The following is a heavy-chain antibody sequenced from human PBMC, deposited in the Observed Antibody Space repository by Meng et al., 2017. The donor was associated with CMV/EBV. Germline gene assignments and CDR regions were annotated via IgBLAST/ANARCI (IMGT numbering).Heavy chain of an antibody. D-gene: IGHD1-7*01. CDR3: ARDGNYHGV. V-gene: IGHV3-53*01. Sequence: ELQVVEAGGGLIQPGGSLRLSGAASGFTVSNNYMRWFRQAPGKGLEWVSLIYSEGTTDYADSVKGRFTISRDNSKNTLYLQMNSLRAEDTAVYYCARDGNYHGVWGQGTLVTVSS. J-gene: IGHJ4*02. CDR2: IYSEGTT. CDR1: GFTVSNNY.